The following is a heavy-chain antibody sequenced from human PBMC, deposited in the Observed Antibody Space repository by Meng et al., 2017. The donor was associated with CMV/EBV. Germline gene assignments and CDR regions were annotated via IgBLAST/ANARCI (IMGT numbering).Heavy chain of an antibody. CDR1: GYTFTRYY. CDR2: INPSGGST. J-gene: IGHJ4*02. D-gene: IGHD3-3*01. Sequence: QVQLVQSGAEVKKPGASVKVSCKASGYTFTRYYMHWVRQAPGQGLEWMGIINPSGGSTSYAQKFQGRVTMTRDTSTSTVYMELSSLRSEDTAVYYCARGMYYDFWSGYYPRLDYWGQGTLVTVSS. CDR3: ARGMYYDFWSGYYPRLDY. V-gene: IGHV1-46*01.